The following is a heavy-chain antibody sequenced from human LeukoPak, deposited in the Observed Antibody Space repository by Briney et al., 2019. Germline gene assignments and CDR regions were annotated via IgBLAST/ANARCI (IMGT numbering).Heavy chain of an antibody. J-gene: IGHJ4*02. CDR2: ISSSGSTI. V-gene: IGHV3-11*01. D-gene: IGHD3-10*01. CDR3: ARAKPKNMVRGLIMRRESRYYFDY. CDR1: GFTFSDYY. Sequence: GGSLRLSCAASGFTFSDYYMSWIRQAPGKGLEWVSYISSSGSTIYYADSVKGRFTISRDNAKTSLFLQMNSLRVEDTAVYYCARAKPKNMVRGLIMRRESRYYFDYWGQGTLVTVSS.